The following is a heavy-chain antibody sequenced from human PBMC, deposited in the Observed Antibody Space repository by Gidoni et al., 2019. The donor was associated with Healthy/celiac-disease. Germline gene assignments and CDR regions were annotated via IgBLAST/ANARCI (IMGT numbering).Heavy chain of an antibody. CDR3: AKDLGFGEFSYGMDV. V-gene: IGHV3-9*01. J-gene: IGHJ6*02. CDR2: ISWNSGSI. CDR1: GFTFEDYA. D-gene: IGHD3-10*01. Sequence: EVQLVESGGGLVQPGRSLRLSCAASGFTFEDYAMHWVRQAPGKGLEWVSGISWNSGSIGYADSVKGRFTISRDNAKNSLYLQMNSLRAEDTALYYCAKDLGFGEFSYGMDVWGQGTTVTVSS.